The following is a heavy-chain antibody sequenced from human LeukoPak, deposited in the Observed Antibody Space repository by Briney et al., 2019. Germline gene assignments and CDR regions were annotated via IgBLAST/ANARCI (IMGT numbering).Heavy chain of an antibody. CDR3: ARPYCSGGSCYSGLQH. V-gene: IGHV4-38-2*01. CDR2: IYHSGST. D-gene: IGHD2-15*01. J-gene: IGHJ1*01. Sequence: SETLSLTCAVSGYSISSGYYWGWIRQPPGKGLEWIGSIYHSGSTYYNPSLKSRVTISVDTSKNQFSLKLSSVTAADTAVYYCARPYCSGGSCYSGLQHWGQGTLVTVSS. CDR1: GYSISSGYY.